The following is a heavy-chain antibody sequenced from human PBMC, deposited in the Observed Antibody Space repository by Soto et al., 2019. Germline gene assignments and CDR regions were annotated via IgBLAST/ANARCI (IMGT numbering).Heavy chain of an antibody. CDR2: IFYSGTT. V-gene: IGHV4-31*03. Sequence: SETLSLTCTVSGGSLSSVGYYWSWIRQHPGKGLEWIGYIFYSGTTYYNPSLKSRVTISVDTSKNQFSLKLSSVTAADTAVYYCARSVDPWGQGTPVTVSS. J-gene: IGHJ5*01. CDR1: GGSLSSVGYY. CDR3: ARSVDP.